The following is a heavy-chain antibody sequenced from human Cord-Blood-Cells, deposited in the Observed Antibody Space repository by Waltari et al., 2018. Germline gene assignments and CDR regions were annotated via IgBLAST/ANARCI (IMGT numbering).Heavy chain of an antibody. CDR2: INHSGST. CDR3: ARGSLGYFDL. V-gene: IGHV4-34*01. D-gene: IGHD3-16*01. Sequence: QVQLQQWGAGLLKPSETLSLTCAVYGGSFSGYYCSWICQPPGKGLEWIGEINHSGSTNYNPSLKSRVTISVDTSKNQFSLKLSSVTAADTAVYYCARGSLGYFDLWGRGTLVTVSS. CDR1: GGSFSGYY. J-gene: IGHJ2*01.